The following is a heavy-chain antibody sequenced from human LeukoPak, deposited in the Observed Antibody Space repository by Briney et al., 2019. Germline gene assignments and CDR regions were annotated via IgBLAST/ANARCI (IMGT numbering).Heavy chain of an antibody. D-gene: IGHD2-15*01. J-gene: IGHJ4*02. CDR1: GFTFGDYS. CDR2: ISSKAYGGTT. V-gene: IGHV3-49*04. Sequence: GGSLRLSCTASGFTFGDYSMSWVRQAPRQGLEWVGFISSKAYGGTTEYAASVKGRFTISRDDSKSIAYLQMNSLNPEDTSLYYCTTAGRAASFYFDYWGQGTLVTVSS. CDR3: TTAGRAASFYFDY.